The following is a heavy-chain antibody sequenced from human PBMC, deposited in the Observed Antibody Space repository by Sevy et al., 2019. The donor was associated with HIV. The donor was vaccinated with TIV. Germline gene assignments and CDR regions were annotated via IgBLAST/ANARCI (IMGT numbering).Heavy chain of an antibody. D-gene: IGHD2-2*02. V-gene: IGHV3-23*01. CDR2: ITGSGGST. CDR3: AKVGYCSSTSCYSIYYGMDV. Sequence: GGSLRLSCAASGFTFSRNAMSWVRQAPGNGLEWASGITGSGGSTYYADSVKGRFTISRDNSKNTLYLQMNSLRVEDTAVYYCAKVGYCSSTSCYSIYYGMDVLGQGTPVTVSS. CDR1: GFTFSRNA. J-gene: IGHJ6*02.